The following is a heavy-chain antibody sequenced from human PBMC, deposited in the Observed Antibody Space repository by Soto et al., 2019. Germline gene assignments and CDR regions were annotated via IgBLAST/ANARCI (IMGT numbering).Heavy chain of an antibody. CDR2: IIPIFGTA. J-gene: IGHJ5*02. V-gene: IGHV1-69*01. D-gene: IGHD2-2*01. CDR3: ATRLGYCSSTSCYASNWFDP. Sequence: QVQLVQSGAEVKKPGSSVKVSCKASGGTFSSYAISWVRQAPGQGLEWMGGIIPIFGTANYAQKFQGRVTITAAESTSTAYMELSSLRSEDTAVYYCATRLGYCSSTSCYASNWFDPWGQGTLVTVSS. CDR1: GGTFSSYA.